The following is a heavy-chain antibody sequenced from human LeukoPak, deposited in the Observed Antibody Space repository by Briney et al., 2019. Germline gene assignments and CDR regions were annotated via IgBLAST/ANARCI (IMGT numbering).Heavy chain of an antibody. CDR2: IYYSGST. CDR3: ARVVSGGAFDI. D-gene: IGHD3-10*01. CDR1: GGSISSYY. V-gene: IGHV4-59*01. Sequence: SETLSLTCTVSGGSISSYYWSWIRQPPGKGLEWIGYIYYSGSTNYNPSLKSRVTISVDTSKNQFSLKLSSVTAADTAVYCCARVVSGGAFDIWGQGTMVAVSS. J-gene: IGHJ3*02.